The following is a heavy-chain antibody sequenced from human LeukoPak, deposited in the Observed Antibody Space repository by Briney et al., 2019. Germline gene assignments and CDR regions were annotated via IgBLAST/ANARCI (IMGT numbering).Heavy chain of an antibody. D-gene: IGHD3-10*01. CDR3: AIRGSPMVRNY. V-gene: IGHV3-21*01. Sequence: GGSLKLSCAASGFTFSGSAMHWVRQAPGKGLEWVSGISSIDGSTYYADSVKGRFTISIDNAKNSLYLQMNSLRAEDTAVYYCAIRGSPMVRNYWGQGTLVTVSP. CDR2: ISSIDGST. J-gene: IGHJ4*02. CDR1: GFTFSGSA.